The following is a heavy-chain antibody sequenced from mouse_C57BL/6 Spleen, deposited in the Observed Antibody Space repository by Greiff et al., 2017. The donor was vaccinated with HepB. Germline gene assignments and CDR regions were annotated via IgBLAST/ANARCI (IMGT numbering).Heavy chain of an antibody. CDR1: GFNIKDDY. V-gene: IGHV14-4*01. CDR3: TRVITTVVATDWYFDV. J-gene: IGHJ1*03. D-gene: IGHD1-1*01. CDR2: IDPENGDT. Sequence: VQLKESGAELVRPGASVKLSCTASGFNIKDDYMHWVKQRPEQGLEWIGWIDPENGDTEYASKFQGKATITADTSSNTAYLQLSSLTSEDTAVYYCTRVITTVVATDWYFDVWGTGTTVTVSS.